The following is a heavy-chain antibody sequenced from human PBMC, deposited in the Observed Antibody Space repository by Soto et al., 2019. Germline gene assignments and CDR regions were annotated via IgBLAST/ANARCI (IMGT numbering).Heavy chain of an antibody. CDR1: GYTFTSYE. J-gene: IGHJ6*02. Sequence: ASVKVSCKASGYTFTSYEINWVRQATGQGFEYLGWMNPNSGNTGYVKKFQGWVTMTRDTSISTAYMELSRLRSDDTAVYYCARGDRDIVLVPAAVYYYYGLDVWGQGTTVTVSS. CDR2: MNPNSGNT. CDR3: ARGDRDIVLVPAAVYYYYGLDV. D-gene: IGHD2-2*01. V-gene: IGHV1-8*01.